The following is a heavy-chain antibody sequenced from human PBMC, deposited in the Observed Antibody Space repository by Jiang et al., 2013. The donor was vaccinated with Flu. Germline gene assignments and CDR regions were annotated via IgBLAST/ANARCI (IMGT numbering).Heavy chain of an antibody. V-gene: IGHV1-2*02. D-gene: IGHD4-17*01. Sequence: KKPGASVKVSCKASGYTFTGYFMHWVRQAPGQGLEWMGWINPNSGDTNYSPKFQGRVTMTRDTSLIIAYMELSRLRSDDTAVYYCARGEGDYSFDYWGQGTLVTVSS. CDR3: ARGEGDYSFDY. CDR2: INPNSGDT. J-gene: IGHJ4*02. CDR1: GYTFTGYF.